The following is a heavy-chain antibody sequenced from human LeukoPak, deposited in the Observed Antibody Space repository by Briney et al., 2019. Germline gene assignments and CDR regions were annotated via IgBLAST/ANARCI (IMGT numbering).Heavy chain of an antibody. J-gene: IGHJ3*02. CDR3: ARGRFDITMIVVVMPGGAFDI. CDR2: INHSGST. D-gene: IGHD3-22*01. Sequence: SETLSLTCAVYGGFFSGYYWSWIRQPPGKGLEWIGEINHSGSTNYNPSLKSRVTISVDTSKNQFSLKLSSVTAADTAAYYCARGRFDITMIVVVMPGGAFDIWGQGTMVTVSS. CDR1: GGFFSGYY. V-gene: IGHV4-34*01.